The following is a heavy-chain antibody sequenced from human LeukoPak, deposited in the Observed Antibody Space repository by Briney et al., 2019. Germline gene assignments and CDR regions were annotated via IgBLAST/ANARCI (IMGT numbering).Heavy chain of an antibody. CDR2: INNDGSTT. J-gene: IGHJ4*02. D-gene: IGHD6-13*01. Sequence: GGSLRLSCAASGFTFSTYWMNWVRQAPGKGLVWVSRINNDGSTTNYADSAKGRFTISRDNAKNTLYLKMNSLTAEDTAVYYCARGVSSWYVFDYWGQGTLVTVSS. CDR1: GFTFSTYW. V-gene: IGHV3-74*01. CDR3: ARGVSSWYVFDY.